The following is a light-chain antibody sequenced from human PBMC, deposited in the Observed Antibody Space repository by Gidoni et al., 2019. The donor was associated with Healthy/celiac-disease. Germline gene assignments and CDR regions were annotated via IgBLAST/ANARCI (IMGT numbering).Light chain of an antibody. CDR3: QQSYSTPYT. V-gene: IGKV1-39*01. J-gene: IGKJ2*01. Sequence: DIQTTQSPSSLSASVGDRVTITCRASQSISSYLNWYQQKPGKAPKLLIYAASSLQSGFPSRFSGSGSGTDFTLTISSLQPEDFATYYCQQSYSTPYTFGQGTKLEIK. CDR2: AAS. CDR1: QSISSY.